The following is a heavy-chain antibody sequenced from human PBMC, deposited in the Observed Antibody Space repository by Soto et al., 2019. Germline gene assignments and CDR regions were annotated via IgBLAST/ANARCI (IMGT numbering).Heavy chain of an antibody. CDR2: IYYSGST. J-gene: IGHJ3*02. Sequence: QVQLQESGPGLVKPSQTLSLTCTVSGGSISSGDYYWSWIRQPPGKGLEWIGYIYYSGSTYYNPSLKCRVTISVDTSKNQFSLKLSSVTAADTAVYYCARGVEQQLASDAFDIWGQGTMVTVSS. V-gene: IGHV4-30-4*01. D-gene: IGHD6-13*01. CDR1: GGSISSGDYY. CDR3: ARGVEQQLASDAFDI.